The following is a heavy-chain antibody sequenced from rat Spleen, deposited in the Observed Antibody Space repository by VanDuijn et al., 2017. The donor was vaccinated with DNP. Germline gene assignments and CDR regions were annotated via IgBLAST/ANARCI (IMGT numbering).Heavy chain of an antibody. V-gene: IGHV5S23*01. D-gene: IGHD1-6*01. Sequence: EVQLVESGGGLVQPGRSLKLSCAASGFTFSDYNMAWVRQAPTKGLEWVASISTGGGSTNYGDSVKGRFTISRDIAKSTLYLQMNSLRSEDMATYYCARRAYYGLSFYFDYWGQGVMVTVSS. CDR1: GFTFSDYN. J-gene: IGHJ2*01. CDR3: ARRAYYGLSFYFDY. CDR2: ISTGGGST.